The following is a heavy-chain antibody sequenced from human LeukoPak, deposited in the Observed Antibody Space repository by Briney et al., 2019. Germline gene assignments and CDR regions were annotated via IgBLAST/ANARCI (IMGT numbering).Heavy chain of an antibody. D-gene: IGHD5-18*01. CDR1: GYTFTGYY. V-gene: IGHV1-2*02. CDR2: INPNSGGT. CDR3: ARVVDKAMVTEFDY. J-gene: IGHJ4*02. Sequence: VASVKVSCKASGYTFTGYYMHWVRQAPGQGLEWMGWINPNSGGTNYAQKFQGRVTMTRDTSISTAYMELSRLRSDDTAVYYCARVVDKAMVTEFDYWGQGTLVTVSS.